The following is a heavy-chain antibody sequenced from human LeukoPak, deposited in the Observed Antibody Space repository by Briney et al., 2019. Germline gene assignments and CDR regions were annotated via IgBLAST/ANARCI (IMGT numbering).Heavy chain of an antibody. CDR3: ARVHDYVWGNYRYGLDY. CDR2: IKHDGSEE. J-gene: IGHJ4*02. Sequence: GGSLRLSCAASGFTFSNYWLNWVRQAPGKVLEWVANIKHDGSEEHYVDSVQGRFTISRDNTKSSLYLQMNNLKAEDTAVYYCARVHDYVWGNYRYGLDYWGQGTLVTVSS. D-gene: IGHD3-16*02. CDR1: GFTFSNYW. V-gene: IGHV3-7*01.